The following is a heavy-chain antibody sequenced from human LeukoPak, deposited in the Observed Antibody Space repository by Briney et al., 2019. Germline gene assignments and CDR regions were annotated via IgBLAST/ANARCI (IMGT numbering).Heavy chain of an antibody. CDR2: INPNSGGT. CDR1: GDTVTAHY. Sequence: GASLKGSCATSGDTVTAHYMQWVGQAPGQGLGWMGWINPNSGGTIYAQYFQGRVTMTRDTSISTAYMELSRLRSDDPAVYYCARGGDYNLNFDYWGQGTLVTVSS. D-gene: IGHD1-20*01. CDR3: ARGGDYNLNFDY. J-gene: IGHJ4*02. V-gene: IGHV1-2*02.